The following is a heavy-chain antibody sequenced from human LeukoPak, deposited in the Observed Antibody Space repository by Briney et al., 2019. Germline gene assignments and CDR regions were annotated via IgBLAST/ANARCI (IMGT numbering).Heavy chain of an antibody. CDR2: ISYDGSNK. J-gene: IGHJ4*02. D-gene: IGHD4/OR15-4a*01. Sequence: GRSLRLSCAASGFTFSSYAMHWVRQAPGKGLEWVAVISYDGSNKYYADSVKGRFTISRDNSKNTLYLRMNSLRAEDTAVYYCARDAVYGGYVDYWGQGTLVTVSS. V-gene: IGHV3-30*04. CDR3: ARDAVYGGYVDY. CDR1: GFTFSSYA.